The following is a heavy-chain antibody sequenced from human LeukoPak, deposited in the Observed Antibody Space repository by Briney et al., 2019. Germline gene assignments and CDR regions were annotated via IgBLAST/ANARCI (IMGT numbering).Heavy chain of an antibody. CDR1: GGSISSYY. CDR2: IYYSGST. J-gene: IGHJ5*02. Sequence: SETLSLTCTVSGGSISSYYWSWIRQPPGKGLEWIGYIYYSGSTNYNPSLKSRVTISVDTSKNQISLKLSSVTAADTAVYYCARVGAMYYYGSGPHWFDPWGQGTLVTVSS. V-gene: IGHV4-59*01. CDR3: ARVGAMYYYGSGPHWFDP. D-gene: IGHD3-10*01.